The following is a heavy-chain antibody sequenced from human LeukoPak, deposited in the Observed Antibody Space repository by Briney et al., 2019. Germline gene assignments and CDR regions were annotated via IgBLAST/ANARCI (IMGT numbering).Heavy chain of an antibody. J-gene: IGHJ6*02. D-gene: IGHD6-13*01. CDR2: ISYDGANK. CDR3: AKDSSSSNLYFGLDV. Sequence: GRSLRLSCAASGFPFGSYGMHWVRQTPGKGLEWVAVISYDGANKYYADSVKGRFTISRDNSKNTLYLQMNSLRGDDTGMYFCAKDSSSSNLYFGLDVWGQGTTVTVSS. CDR1: GFPFGSYG. V-gene: IGHV3-30*18.